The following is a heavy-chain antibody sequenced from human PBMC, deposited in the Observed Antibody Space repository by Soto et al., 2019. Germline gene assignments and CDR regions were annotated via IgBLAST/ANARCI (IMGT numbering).Heavy chain of an antibody. Sequence: ASVKVSCKASGYTFTSYAMHWVRQAPGQRLEWMGWINAGNGNTKYSQKFQGRVTITRDTSASTAYMELSSLRSEDTAVYYCARGFWSGYYYYYYMDVWGKGTTVTVSS. D-gene: IGHD3-3*01. CDR3: ARGFWSGYYYYYYMDV. CDR2: INAGNGNT. J-gene: IGHJ6*03. CDR1: GYTFTSYA. V-gene: IGHV1-3*01.